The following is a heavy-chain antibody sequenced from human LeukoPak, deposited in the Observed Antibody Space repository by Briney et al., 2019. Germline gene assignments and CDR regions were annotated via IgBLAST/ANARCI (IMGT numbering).Heavy chain of an antibody. V-gene: IGHV3-21*01. CDR1: GFTFSSYS. CDR2: ISSGSSYI. D-gene: IGHD2-2*01. J-gene: IGHJ4*02. CDR3: ARGSTSCYHD. Sequence: GGSLRLSCAASGFTFSSYSMNWVRQAPGKGLEWVSSISSGSSYIYYADSVKGRFTISRDNAKNSLYLQMNSLRAEDTAVYYCARGSTSCYHDWGQGTLVTVSS.